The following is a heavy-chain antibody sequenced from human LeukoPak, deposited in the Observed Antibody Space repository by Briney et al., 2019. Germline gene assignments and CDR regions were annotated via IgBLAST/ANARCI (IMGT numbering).Heavy chain of an antibody. Sequence: GGSLRLSCAASGFTFSSYGMHWVRQASGKGLEWVGRIRSSKNDYATAYGTSVKGRFSISRDDSKNTTFLQMNSLKTEDTAIYYCTTTYDEWNCGGDCYPAQVGYWGQGTLVFVSS. CDR2: IRSSKNDYAT. J-gene: IGHJ4*02. CDR3: TTTYDEWNCGGDCYPAQVGY. CDR1: GFTFSSYG. D-gene: IGHD2-21*02. V-gene: IGHV3-73*01.